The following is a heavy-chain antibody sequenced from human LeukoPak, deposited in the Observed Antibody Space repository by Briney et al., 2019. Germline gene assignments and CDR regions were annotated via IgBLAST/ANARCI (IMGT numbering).Heavy chain of an antibody. Sequence: GESLKISCKGFGYTFTTNWIAGVRQMPGKGLEWMGVVYPVTSDSTYSPSFQGQVTISADNSLRAAYLQWSSLKASDSAMYYCARLGGYSTGWYIQYWGQGTLVTVSS. J-gene: IGHJ4*02. V-gene: IGHV5-51*01. CDR3: ARLGGYSTGWYIQY. CDR2: VYPVTSDS. CDR1: GYTFTTNW. D-gene: IGHD6-19*01.